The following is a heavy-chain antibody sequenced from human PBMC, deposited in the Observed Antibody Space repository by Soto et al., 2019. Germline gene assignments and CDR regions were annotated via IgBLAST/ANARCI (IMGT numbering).Heavy chain of an antibody. CDR2: ISYDGSNK. D-gene: IGHD3-22*01. CDR3: PKDYYDSSD. V-gene: IGHV3-30*18. Sequence: GGFLSLSYAASGFSFRSYFGRWIRKAQGKGLSWVAVISYDGSNKYYADSVKGRLTISRDNSKNTLYPQMNSLRAEDTAVYYCPKDYYDSSDWGQGTLVPVSS. J-gene: IGHJ4*02. CDR1: GFSFRSYF.